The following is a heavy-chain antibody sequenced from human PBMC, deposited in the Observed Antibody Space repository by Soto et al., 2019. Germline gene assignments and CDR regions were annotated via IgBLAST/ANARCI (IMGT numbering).Heavy chain of an antibody. CDR3: ATATTELIVGATEDFDY. Sequence: QVQLVESGGGVVQPGRSLRLSCAASGFTFSSYGMHWVRQAPGKGLEWVAVIWYDGSNKYYADSVKGRFTISRDNSKNTLYLQMNSLRAEDTAVYYCATATTELIVGATEDFDYWGPGTLVTVSS. J-gene: IGHJ4*02. CDR2: IWYDGSNK. V-gene: IGHV3-33*01. D-gene: IGHD1-26*01. CDR1: GFTFSSYG.